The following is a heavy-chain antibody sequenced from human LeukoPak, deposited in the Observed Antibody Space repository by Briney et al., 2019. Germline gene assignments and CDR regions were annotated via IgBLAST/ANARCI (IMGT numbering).Heavy chain of an antibody. CDR3: ARDLHSYGLTYYYYMDV. D-gene: IGHD5-18*01. CDR1: GFTFSSYA. J-gene: IGHJ6*03. V-gene: IGHV3-23*01. Sequence: PGGSLRLSCAASGFTFSSYAMSWVRQAPGKGLEWVSAISGSGGSTYYADSVKGQFTISRDNSKNTLYLQMNSLRAEDTAVYYCARDLHSYGLTYYYYMDVWGKGTTVTVSS. CDR2: ISGSGGST.